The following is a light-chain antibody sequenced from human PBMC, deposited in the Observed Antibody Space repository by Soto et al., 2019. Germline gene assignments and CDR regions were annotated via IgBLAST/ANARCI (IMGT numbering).Light chain of an antibody. Sequence: DIHLTQSPPFLSTSIGERVTITCRASQDTRSSLAWYQQKPGKAPTLLIFAASSLQSGVPSRFSGSGSGTKFTLTITSLQPEDSATYYCQQLNSYPATFGGGTKVEI. V-gene: IGKV1-9*01. CDR2: AAS. CDR3: QQLNSYPAT. CDR1: QDTRSS. J-gene: IGKJ4*01.